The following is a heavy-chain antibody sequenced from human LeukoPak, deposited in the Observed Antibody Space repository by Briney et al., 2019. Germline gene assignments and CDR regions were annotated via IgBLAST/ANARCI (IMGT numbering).Heavy chain of an antibody. J-gene: IGHJ5*02. CDR3: ARDLGQYYDTSDNWFDP. CDR2: ISSGSGYI. CDR1: GFTFSGYS. V-gene: IGHV3-21*01. D-gene: IGHD3-22*01. Sequence: PGGSLRLSCAASGFTFSGYSMNWVRQAPGKGLEWVSSISSGSGYIFYADSVKGRFTISRDNAKNSLYLQMNSLRAEDTAVYYCARDLGQYYDTSDNWFDPWGQGTLVTVSS.